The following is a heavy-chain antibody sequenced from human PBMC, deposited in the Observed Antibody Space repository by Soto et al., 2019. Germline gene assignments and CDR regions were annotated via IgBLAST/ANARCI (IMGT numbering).Heavy chain of an antibody. CDR1: GYTFTSYG. CDR2: INAGNGKT. CDR3: AKSKGGWTLDF. Sequence: ASVKVSCKASGYTFTSYGISWVRQAPGQRLEWMGWINAGNGKTDYAWRLQGRVTMTKDTSASTADMVLSGLTSEDTAVYYCAKSKGGWTLDFWGPGTLVTVSS. D-gene: IGHD6-19*01. V-gene: IGHV1-18*01. J-gene: IGHJ4*02.